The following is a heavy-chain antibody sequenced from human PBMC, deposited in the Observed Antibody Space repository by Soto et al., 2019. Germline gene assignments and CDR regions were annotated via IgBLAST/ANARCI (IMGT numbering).Heavy chain of an antibody. J-gene: IGHJ4*02. Sequence: QVQLVESGGGVVQPGGSRRLSCEAPGSGFTFSTYAMPGVRRAPGKGLGWVADIWYDGRNMYYADSVKGRFTISRDNSKNTLYLQMNSLRAEDTAVYYCAREVEQGLDYWGQGTLVTVSS. V-gene: IGHV3-33*01. CDR1: GFTFSTYA. CDR2: IWYDGRNM. D-gene: IGHD6-19*01. CDR3: AREVEQGLDY.